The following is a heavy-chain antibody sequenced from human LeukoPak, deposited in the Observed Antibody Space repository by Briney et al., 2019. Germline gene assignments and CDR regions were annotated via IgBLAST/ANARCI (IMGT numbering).Heavy chain of an antibody. V-gene: IGHV3-73*01. Sequence: SGGSLRLSCAASGFTFSGSGMHWVRQASGKGLEWVGRIRTKANSYATAYAASVKGRFTISRDDSKNTAYLQMNSLKTEDTAVYYCTRLPVAGTIVEDYWGQGTLVTVSS. CDR1: GFTFSGSG. J-gene: IGHJ4*02. CDR3: TRLPVAGTIVEDY. CDR2: IRTKANSYAT. D-gene: IGHD6-19*01.